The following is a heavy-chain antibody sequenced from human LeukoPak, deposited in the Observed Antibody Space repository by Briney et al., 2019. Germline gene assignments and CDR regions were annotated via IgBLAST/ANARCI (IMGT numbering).Heavy chain of an antibody. D-gene: IGHD3-3*01. CDR1: GFTFSSYS. Sequence: GGSLRHSCAASGFTFSSYSMNWVRQAPGKGLEWVSSISSSSSYIYYADSVKGRFTISRDNAKNSLYLQMNSLRAEDTAVYYCARGSSITIFGVVIYDAFDIWGQGTMVTVSS. CDR3: ARGSSITIFGVVIYDAFDI. V-gene: IGHV3-21*01. CDR2: ISSSSSYI. J-gene: IGHJ3*02.